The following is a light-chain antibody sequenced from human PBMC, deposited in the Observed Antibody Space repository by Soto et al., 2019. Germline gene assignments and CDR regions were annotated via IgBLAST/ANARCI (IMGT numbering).Light chain of an antibody. J-gene: IGLJ1*01. V-gene: IGLV2-14*01. CDR2: EVS. Sequence: QSALTQPASVSGSPGQSVTISCTGTSGDVDAFDYVSWYQQHPGNAPILMIFEVSDRPSGVSGGFSGSNSGSTASLTISGLQAEDEADYCCTSFTSSSTQVFGTGTKLTVL. CDR3: TSFTSSSTQV. CDR1: SGDVDAFDY.